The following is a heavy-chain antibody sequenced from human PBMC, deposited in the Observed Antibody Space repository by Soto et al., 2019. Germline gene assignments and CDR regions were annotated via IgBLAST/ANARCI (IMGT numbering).Heavy chain of an antibody. CDR2: ISSNGGRT. V-gene: IGHV3-23*01. J-gene: IGHJ6*02. Sequence: EVQLLESGGGLVQPGESLRLSCAASGFTFGNYFMNWVRQAPGKGLEWVSDISSNGGRTHYADSVRGRFTISRDNSRNTLYQQMSSLRAEDTALYYCAKDLHWYGMDVWGQGTTVTVSS. D-gene: IGHD1-1*01. CDR3: AKDLHWYGMDV. CDR1: GFTFGNYF.